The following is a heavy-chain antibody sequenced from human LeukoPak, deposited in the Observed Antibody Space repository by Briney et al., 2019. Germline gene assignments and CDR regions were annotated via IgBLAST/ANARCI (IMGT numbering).Heavy chain of an antibody. CDR1: GFTSSSYW. V-gene: IGHV3-7*01. CDR3: ARDVHGGAFDY. CDR2: INQDGSAQ. Sequence: GSLRLSCAASGFTSSSYWMNWVRQAPGKGLEWVANINQDGSAQNYVDSVKGRFTFSRDNAMNSLFLQMNNLRAEDTAVYYCARDVHGGAFDYWGQGTLVTVSS. J-gene: IGHJ4*02. D-gene: IGHD4-23*01.